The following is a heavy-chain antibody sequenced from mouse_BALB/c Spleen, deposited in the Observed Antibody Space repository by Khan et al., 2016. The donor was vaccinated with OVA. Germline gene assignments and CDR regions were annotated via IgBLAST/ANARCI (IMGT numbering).Heavy chain of an antibody. V-gene: IGHV2-6-7*01. Sequence: VELVESGPGLVAPSQSLSITCTVSGFSLTGYGVNWVRQSPGKGLEWLGMIWGDGSTDYNSALKSRLNLTKDNSKSQVFLKMNSLQTDDTARYYCARAYYGNYREAMDYWGQGTSVTVSS. D-gene: IGHD2-10*01. CDR1: GFSLTGYG. J-gene: IGHJ4*01. CDR2: IWGDGST. CDR3: ARAYYGNYREAMDY.